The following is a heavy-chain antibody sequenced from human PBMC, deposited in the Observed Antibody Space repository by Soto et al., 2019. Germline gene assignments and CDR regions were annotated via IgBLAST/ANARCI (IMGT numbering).Heavy chain of an antibody. CDR3: ARVNAKNHWTTGYYYGMDV. CDR1: GYTFTGYY. Sequence: AAVKVSCKACGYTFTGYYVHWVRQAAGHGLEWMGWINPNSGVTNYAQKFQGRVTMTRDTSISTAYMDLSRLTSDDTAVYYCARVNAKNHWTTGYYYGMDVWGQGTTVTVSS. D-gene: IGHD1-1*01. V-gene: IGHV1-2*02. J-gene: IGHJ6*02. CDR2: INPNSGVT.